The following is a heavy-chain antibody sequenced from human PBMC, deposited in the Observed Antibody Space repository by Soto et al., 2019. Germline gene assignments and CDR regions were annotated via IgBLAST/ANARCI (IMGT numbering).Heavy chain of an antibody. CDR3: APLYSDDFDY. CDR2: ISGSGGST. D-gene: IGHD4-17*01. Sequence: PGGSLRLSCAASGFTFSNYAMSWVRQAPGKGLEWVSSISGSGGSTYYADSVKGRFTISRDNSKNSLYLQMNSLRAEDTAIYYCAPLYSDDFDYWGQGTLVTVSS. J-gene: IGHJ4*02. V-gene: IGHV3-23*01. CDR1: GFTFSNYA.